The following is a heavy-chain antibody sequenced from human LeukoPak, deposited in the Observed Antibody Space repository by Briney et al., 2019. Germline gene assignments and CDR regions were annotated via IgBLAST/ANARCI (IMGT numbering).Heavy chain of an antibody. D-gene: IGHD1-14*01. CDR3: ARERRNELNHDACDI. CDR1: GGTFSSYA. CDR2: IIPIFGTA. J-gene: IGHJ3*02. Sequence: SVKVSCKAYGGTFSSYAISWVRQAPGQGLEWMGGIIPIFGTANYAQKSQGRVTITADESTSTAYMELSSLRSEDTAVYYCARERRNELNHDACDIWGQGTMVTVSS. V-gene: IGHV1-69*13.